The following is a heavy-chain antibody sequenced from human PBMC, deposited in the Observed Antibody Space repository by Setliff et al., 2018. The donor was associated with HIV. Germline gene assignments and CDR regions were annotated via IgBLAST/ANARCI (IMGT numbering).Heavy chain of an antibody. CDR2: INTNTGNP. J-gene: IGHJ5*02. Sequence: GASVKVSCKASGYTFTSYAMHWVRQAPGQGLEWMGWINTNTGNPTYAQGFTGRFVFSSDTSVSTAYLQISSLKAEDTAVYYCATRGGGYCGGDCWDSWFVPWGQGTLVTVSS. V-gene: IGHV7-4-1*02. D-gene: IGHD2-21*02. CDR1: GYTFTSYA. CDR3: ATRGGGYCGGDCWDSWFVP.